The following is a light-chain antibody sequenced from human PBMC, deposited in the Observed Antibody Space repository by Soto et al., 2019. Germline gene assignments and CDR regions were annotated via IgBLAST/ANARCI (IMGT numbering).Light chain of an antibody. J-gene: IGLJ2*01. V-gene: IGLV2-14*01. CDR1: NSDIGGYDY. CDR3: SSYTSSGTLVV. CDR2: EVS. Sequence: QSALTQPASVSGSPGQSITISCTGTNSDIGGYDYVSWYQQHPDKAPKLMIFEVSNRPSGVSDRFSGSRSGNTASLTISGLQADDEADYYCSSYTSSGTLVVFGGGTKLTVL.